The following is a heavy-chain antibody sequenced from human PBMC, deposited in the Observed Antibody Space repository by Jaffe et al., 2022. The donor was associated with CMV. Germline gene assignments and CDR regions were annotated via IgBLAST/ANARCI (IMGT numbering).Heavy chain of an antibody. J-gene: IGHJ6*02. CDR1: EFTFSVSA. D-gene: IGHD7-27*01. CDR3: CASDGEDYYGMDV. V-gene: IGHV3-73*02. Sequence: EVQLVESGGDLVQPGGSLKLSCAASEFTFSVSAIHWVRQASGKGLEWLGRIRSKANSYATAYAASVKGRFTFSRDDSQNTAFLQMNSLETEDTAVYYCCASDGEDYYGMDVWGRGTTVTVSS. CDR2: IRSKANSYAT.